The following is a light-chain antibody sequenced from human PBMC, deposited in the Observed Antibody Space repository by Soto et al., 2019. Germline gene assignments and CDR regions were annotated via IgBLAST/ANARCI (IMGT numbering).Light chain of an antibody. CDR2: DVT. CDR1: SSDVGSYDY. Sequence: QSALTQPASVSGSPGQSITISCTGASSDVGSYDYVSWYQRHPGKAPKLVIYDVTKRPSGVPDRFSGSKSGNTASLTVSGLQAEDEADYFCGSYAGTKNFVVFGGGTKLTVL. CDR3: GSYAGTKNFVV. J-gene: IGLJ2*01. V-gene: IGLV2-8*01.